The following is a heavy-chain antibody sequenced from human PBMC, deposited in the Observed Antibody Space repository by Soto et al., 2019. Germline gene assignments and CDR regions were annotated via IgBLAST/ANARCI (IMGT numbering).Heavy chain of an antibody. D-gene: IGHD2-21*02. CDR2: VNPSGGHT. V-gene: IGHV1-46*01. Sequence: QVQLMQSGAEVKKPGASVKVSCKASGDTFTDYYIHWVRQAPGQGLEWMGTVNPSGGHTTYAQHXXXXXXXXXXXXXXXXXXXXXXXXXXXXXXXXXXXXXXXXXVTAXLDYWXQGTLVTXSX. CDR1: GDTFTDYY. CDR3: XXXXXXXXVTAXLDY. J-gene: IGHJ4*02.